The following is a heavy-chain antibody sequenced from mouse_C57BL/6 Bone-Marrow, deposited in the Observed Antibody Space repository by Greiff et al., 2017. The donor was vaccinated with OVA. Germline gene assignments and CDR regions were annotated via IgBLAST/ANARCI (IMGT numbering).Heavy chain of an antibody. CDR2: IYPRSGNT. J-gene: IGHJ1*03. Sequence: VKLMESGAELARPGASVKLSCKASGYTFTSYGISWVKQRTGQGLEWIGEIYPRSGNTYYNEKFKGKATLTADKSSSTAYMELRSLTSEDSAVYFCARERIWYYDVWGTGTTVTVSS. CDR1: GYTFTSYG. CDR3: ARERIWYYDV. V-gene: IGHV1-81*01.